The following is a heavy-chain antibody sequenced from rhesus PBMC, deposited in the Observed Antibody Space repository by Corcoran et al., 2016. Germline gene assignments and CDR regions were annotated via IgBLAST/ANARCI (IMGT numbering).Heavy chain of an antibody. CDR3: ARDTVTKGFDY. V-gene: IGHV4-65*01. CDR2: ISGSSGST. J-gene: IGHJ4*01. D-gene: IGHD4-23*01. CDR1: GGSVSSSNW. Sequence: QVQLQESGPGLVKPSETLSLTCAVSGGSVSSSNWWSWIRQPPGKGLEWIGYISGSSGSTYYNPSLQSRVTISTDTSKNQFSLKLSYVTAADTAVYYCARDTVTKGFDYWGQGVLVTVSS.